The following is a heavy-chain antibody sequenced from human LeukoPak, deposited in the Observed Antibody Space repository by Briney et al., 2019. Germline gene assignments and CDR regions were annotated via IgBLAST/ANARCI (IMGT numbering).Heavy chain of an antibody. J-gene: IGHJ6*03. D-gene: IGHD3-10*01. V-gene: IGHV3-53*01. CDR2: IYSGGST. Sequence: GGSLRLSCAASGFTVSSNYMSWVRQAPGKRLEWVSVIYSGGSTYYADSVKGRFTISRDNSKNTLYLQMNSLRAEDTAVYYCASNYGSGSYTYYYYYMDVWGKGTTVTISS. CDR1: GFTVSSNY. CDR3: ASNYGSGSYTYYYYYMDV.